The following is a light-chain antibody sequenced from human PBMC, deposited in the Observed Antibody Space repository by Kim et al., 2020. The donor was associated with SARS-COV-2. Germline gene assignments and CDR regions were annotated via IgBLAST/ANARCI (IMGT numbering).Light chain of an antibody. V-gene: IGLV3-25*03. CDR1: AVPKQY. CDR2: KDS. CDR3: QSADSSGTYVV. Sequence: PGQTARITCSGDAVPKQYAYWYQQKPGQAPVLVIYKDSERPSGIPERFSGSSSGTTVTLTISGVQAEDEADYYCQSADSSGTYVVFGGGTQLTVL. J-gene: IGLJ2*01.